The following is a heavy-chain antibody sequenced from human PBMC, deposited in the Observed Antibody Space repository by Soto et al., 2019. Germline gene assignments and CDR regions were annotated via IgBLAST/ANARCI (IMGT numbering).Heavy chain of an antibody. CDR2: TYYRSKWYN. CDR1: GDSVSSNSAA. Sequence: QTLSRTCAICGDSVSSNSAAWNWIRQSPSRGLEWLGRTYYRSKWYNDYAVSVKSRITINPDTSKNQFSLQLNSVTPEDTAVYYCARASSIAARLLVYNWFDPWGQATLVTVSS. D-gene: IGHD6-6*01. V-gene: IGHV6-1*01. J-gene: IGHJ5*02. CDR3: ARASSIAARLLVYNWFDP.